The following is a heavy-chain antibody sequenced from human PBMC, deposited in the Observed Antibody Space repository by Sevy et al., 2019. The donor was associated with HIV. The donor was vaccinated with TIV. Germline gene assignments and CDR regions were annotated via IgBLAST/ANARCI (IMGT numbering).Heavy chain of an antibody. CDR2: ISSSSTYI. CDR3: ASGLGRDYYYYMDV. V-gene: IGHV3-21*01. J-gene: IGHJ6*03. Sequence: GGSLRLSCAASGFTFSNYNMNWVRHAPGKGLEWVSSISSSSTYIHYADSLKGRFTISRDNAKNSLFLQMNSLRAEDTAVYYCASGLGRDYYYYMDVWGKGTTVTVSS. CDR1: GFTFSNYN.